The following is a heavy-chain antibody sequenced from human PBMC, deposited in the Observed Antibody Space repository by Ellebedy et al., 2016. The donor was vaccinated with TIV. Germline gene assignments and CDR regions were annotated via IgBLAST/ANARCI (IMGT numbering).Heavy chain of an antibody. J-gene: IGHJ4*02. CDR1: GFTFSSYA. CDR3: ARGHLDCFDY. V-gene: IGHV3-30*04. Sequence: GGSLRLSCSASGFTFSSYAMHWVRQAPGKGLEWVAVISYDGSNKYYADSVKGRFTISRDNSKNTLYLQMNSLRAEGTAVYYCARGHLDCFDYWGQGTLVTVSS. CDR2: ISYDGSNK. D-gene: IGHD2-21*02.